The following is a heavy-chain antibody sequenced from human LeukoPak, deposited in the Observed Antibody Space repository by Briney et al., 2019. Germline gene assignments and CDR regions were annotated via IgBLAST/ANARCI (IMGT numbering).Heavy chain of an antibody. CDR3: ARDLGYCSSTSCSTRGWFDP. D-gene: IGHD2-2*01. CDR1: GYTFTSHG. J-gene: IGHJ5*02. Sequence: ASAKDSCKASGYTFTSHGISWGPQAPGQRLEWMGWISAYNGNTNYAQKLQGTVTMTTDTSTSTAYMELRSLRSDDTAVYYCARDLGYCSSTSCSTRGWFDPWGQGTLVTVSS. CDR2: ISAYNGNT. V-gene: IGHV1-18*01.